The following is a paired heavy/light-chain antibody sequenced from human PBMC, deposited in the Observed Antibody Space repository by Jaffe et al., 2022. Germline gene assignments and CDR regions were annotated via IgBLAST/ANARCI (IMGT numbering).Heavy chain of an antibody. V-gene: IGHV4-39*01. J-gene: IGHJ4*02. Sequence: QLQLQESGPGLVKPSETLSLTCTVSGGSISSSSYYWGWIRQPPGKGLEWIGSIYYSGSTYYNPSLKSRVTISVDTSKNQFSLKLSSVTAADTAVYYCARHVSYSGYDFGWSPVGLGFDYWGQGTLVTVSS. CDR1: GGSISSSSYY. CDR2: IYYSGST. D-gene: IGHD5-12*01. CDR3: ARHVSYSGYDFGWSPVGLGFDY.
Light chain of an antibody. CDR3: QVWDSSSDPHVV. CDR2: YDS. CDR1: NIGSKS. V-gene: IGLV3-21*04. J-gene: IGLJ2*01. Sequence: SYVLTQPPSVSVAPGKTARITCGGNNIGSKSVHWYQQKPGQAPVLVIYYDSDRPSGIPERFSGSNSGNTATLTISRVEAGDEADYYCQVWDSSSDPHVVFGGGTKLTVL.